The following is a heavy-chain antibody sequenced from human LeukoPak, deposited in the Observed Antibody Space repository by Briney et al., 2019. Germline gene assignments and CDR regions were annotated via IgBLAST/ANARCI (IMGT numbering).Heavy chain of an antibody. CDR3: ARCMSELDYGDYAYYYHMDV. CDR2: FYSSTRT. CDR1: GDSLTSGSRY. J-gene: IGHJ6*04. D-gene: IGHD4-17*01. V-gene: IGHV4-61*09. Sequence: PSQTLSLTCTVSGDSLTSGSRYWSWIRQPAGKGLEWIGHFYSSTRTTYNPSLGSRVTISGDTAENQFSLKLDSVTAADTAVYFCARCMSELDYGDYAYYYHMDVWGKGTTVTVSS.